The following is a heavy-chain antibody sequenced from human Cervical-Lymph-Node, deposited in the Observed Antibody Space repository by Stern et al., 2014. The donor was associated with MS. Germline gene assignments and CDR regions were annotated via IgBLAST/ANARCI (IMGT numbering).Heavy chain of an antibody. V-gene: IGHV5-51*01. Sequence: VQLVQSGTEVKEPGESMKISCKGSGYSFTTYWIGWVRQMPGKGLEWMGIIYPGDSDTRYSPSFRGQVTISADKSVTTAYLQWSSLKTSDTAIYYCARRSFGGDPLDGMDVWGQGTTVAVSS. CDR1: GYSFTTYW. J-gene: IGHJ6*02. D-gene: IGHD2-21*02. CDR3: ARRSFGGDPLDGMDV. CDR2: IYPGDSDT.